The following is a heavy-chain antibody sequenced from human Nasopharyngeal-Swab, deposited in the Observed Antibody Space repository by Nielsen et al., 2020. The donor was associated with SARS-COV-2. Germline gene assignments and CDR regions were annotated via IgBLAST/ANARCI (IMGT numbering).Heavy chain of an antibody. D-gene: IGHD7-27*01. CDR1: VYTFTGYY. CDR2: INPNSGGT. CDR3: ARDKWGLPTDY. Sequence: SVNVSCKASVYTFTGYYIHWVRQAPGQGLEWMGRINPNSGGTNYAQRFQGRVTMTRDTSISTAYMELSRLRSDDTAVYYCARDKWGLPTDYWGQGTLVTVSS. V-gene: IGHV1-2*06. J-gene: IGHJ4*02.